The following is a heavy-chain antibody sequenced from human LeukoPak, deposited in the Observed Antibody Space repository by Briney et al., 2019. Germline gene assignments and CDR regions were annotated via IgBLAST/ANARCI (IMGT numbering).Heavy chain of an antibody. CDR2: ISGSGGST. D-gene: IGHD6-13*01. CDR3: AKEGGSSWYYFDY. CDR1: GFTFSIYA. V-gene: IGHV3-23*01. Sequence: GGSLRLSCAASGFTFSIYAISWVRQAPGKGLEWVSAISGSGGSTYYADSVKGRFTISRDNSKNTLYLQMNSLRAEDTAVYYCAKEGGSSWYYFDYWGQGILVTVSS. J-gene: IGHJ4*02.